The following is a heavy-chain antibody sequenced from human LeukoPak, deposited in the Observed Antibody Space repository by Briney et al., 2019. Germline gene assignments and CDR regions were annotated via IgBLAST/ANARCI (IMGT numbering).Heavy chain of an antibody. CDR2: INQDGSEK. Sequence: GGSLRLSCAASGITFSSYAMSWVRQAPGRGLEWVANINQDGSEKYYVDSVKGRFTISRDNAKSSSYLQMNSLRDEDTAVYFCARALWNSGCVWGQGTLVTVSS. V-gene: IGHV3-7*03. J-gene: IGHJ4*02. D-gene: IGHD1-7*01. CDR1: GITFSSYA. CDR3: ARALWNSGCV.